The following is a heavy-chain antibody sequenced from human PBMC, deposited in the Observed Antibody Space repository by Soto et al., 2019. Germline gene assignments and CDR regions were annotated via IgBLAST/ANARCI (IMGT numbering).Heavy chain of an antibody. J-gene: IGHJ6*02. D-gene: IGHD5-18*01. Sequence: EVQLVESGGGLVQPGGSLKLSCAASGFTFSGSAMHWFRQASGKGLEWVGRIRSKANSYATAYAASVKGRFTISRDDSKNTAYLQMNSLKTEDTAVYYCASDTARVYYGMDVWGQGTTVTVSS. CDR2: IRSKANSYAT. V-gene: IGHV3-73*02. CDR1: GFTFSGSA. CDR3: ASDTARVYYGMDV.